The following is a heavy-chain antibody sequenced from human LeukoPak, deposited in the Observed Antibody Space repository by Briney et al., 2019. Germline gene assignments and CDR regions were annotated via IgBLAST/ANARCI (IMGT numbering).Heavy chain of an antibody. Sequence: PSETLSLTCTVSGDSISSSNCYWGWIRHPPGKGLEWIGSIYFSGGTYYNASLKSRVTISVDTSKNQFSLKLSSVTAADTAVYYCASIKGYFDYWGQGTLVTVSS. CDR3: ASIKGYFDY. J-gene: IGHJ4*02. CDR1: GDSISSSNCY. V-gene: IGHV4-39*07. CDR2: IYFSGGT.